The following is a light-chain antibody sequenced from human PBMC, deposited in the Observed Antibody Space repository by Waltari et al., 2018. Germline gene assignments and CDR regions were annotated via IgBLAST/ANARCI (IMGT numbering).Light chain of an antibody. CDR1: RPISRY. CDR2: ASS. Sequence: DIQITQSPSSPSAFVGDRSTITFRASRPISRYLNWYQHKPGKAPKLLIHASSNLQSGVPSRFSGSGSGTEFTLTISSLEPEDFATYFCQQSYNTLYTFGQGTNLEI. CDR3: QQSYNTLYT. J-gene: IGKJ2*01. V-gene: IGKV1-39*01.